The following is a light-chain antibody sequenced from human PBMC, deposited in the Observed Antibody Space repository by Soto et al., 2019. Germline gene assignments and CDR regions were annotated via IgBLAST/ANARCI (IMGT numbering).Light chain of an antibody. CDR1: QSVGNN. V-gene: IGKV3-15*01. CDR3: QQYNDWPPIT. Sequence: EVMMTQSPDTLSVSPGERATLSCRASQSVGNNIAWYQQKPGQAPRLLIYYASTRVTGIPARFSGSGSGTEFTLPISSLQSEDFALYYCQQYNDWPPITFGQGTRLEI. J-gene: IGKJ5*01. CDR2: YAS.